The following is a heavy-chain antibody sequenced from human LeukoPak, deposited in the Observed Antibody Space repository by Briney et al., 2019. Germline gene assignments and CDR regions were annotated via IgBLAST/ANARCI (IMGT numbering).Heavy chain of an antibody. V-gene: IGHV4-39*07. CDR1: GGSISSSSYY. D-gene: IGHD3-10*01. CDR3: ARESNYYGSGTGWFDP. J-gene: IGHJ5*02. CDR2: IYYSGST. Sequence: ASETLSLTCTVSGGSISSSSYYWGWIRQPPGKGLEWIGSIYYSGSTCYNPSLKSRVTISVDTSKNQFSLKLSSVTAADTAVYYCARESNYYGSGTGWFDPWGQGTLVTVSS.